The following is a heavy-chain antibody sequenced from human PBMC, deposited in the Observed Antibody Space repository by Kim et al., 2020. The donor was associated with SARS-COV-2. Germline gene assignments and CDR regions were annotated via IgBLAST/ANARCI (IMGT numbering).Heavy chain of an antibody. CDR3: VRIYARYYYYYMDV. CDR1: AGSISSSDYQ. V-gene: IGHV4-39*01. CDR2: ISYIGRT. D-gene: IGHD3-16*01. Sequence: SETLSLTCSVSAGSISSSDYQWGWIRRAPGKGLELIGTISYIGRTHYNPSLKSRVTVSIDMSKNQFSLNLSSVTAADTAVYYCVRIYARYYYYYMDVWGKGTTVTVS. J-gene: IGHJ6*03.